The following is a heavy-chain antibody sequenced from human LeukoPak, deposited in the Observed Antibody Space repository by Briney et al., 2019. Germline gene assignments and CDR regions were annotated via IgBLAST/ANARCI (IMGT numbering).Heavy chain of an antibody. V-gene: IGHV1-69*05. CDR3: AREEGFGGDCSSTSCYTPNWFDP. CDR2: IIPIFGTA. Sequence: SVKVSCKASGYTLTGYYMHWVRQAPGQGLEWMGGIIPIFGTANYAQKFQGRVTITTDESTSTAYMELSSLRSEDTAVYYCAREEGFGGDCSSTSCYTPNWFDPWGQGTLVTVSS. J-gene: IGHJ5*02. CDR1: GYTLTGYY. D-gene: IGHD2-2*02.